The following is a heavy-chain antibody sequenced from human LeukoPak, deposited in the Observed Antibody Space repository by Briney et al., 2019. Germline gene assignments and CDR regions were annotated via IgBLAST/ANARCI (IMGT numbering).Heavy chain of an antibody. CDR3: ARGADYGDYVAPNPYYYYGMDV. CDR1: GGSFSGYY. V-gene: IGHV4-34*01. CDR2: INHSGST. Sequence: SETLSLTCAVYGGSFSGYYWSWIRQPPGKGLEWIGEINHSGSTNYNPSLKSRVTISVDTSKNQFSLKRSSVTAADTAVYYCARGADYGDYVAPNPYYYYGMDVWGQGTTVTVSS. J-gene: IGHJ6*02. D-gene: IGHD4-17*01.